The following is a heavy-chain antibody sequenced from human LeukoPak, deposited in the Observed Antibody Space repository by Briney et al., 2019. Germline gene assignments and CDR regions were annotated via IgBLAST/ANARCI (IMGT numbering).Heavy chain of an antibody. Sequence: SETLSLTCAVYGESFSGYYWSWIRQPPGKGLEWIGEINQSGSTNYNPSLKSRVTISVDTSVNQFSLKLTSVTAADTAVFYCARRIEKTAMVDYWGQGTLVTVSS. D-gene: IGHD5-18*01. J-gene: IGHJ4*02. CDR2: INQSGST. CDR1: GESFSGYY. V-gene: IGHV4-34*01. CDR3: ARRIEKTAMVDY.